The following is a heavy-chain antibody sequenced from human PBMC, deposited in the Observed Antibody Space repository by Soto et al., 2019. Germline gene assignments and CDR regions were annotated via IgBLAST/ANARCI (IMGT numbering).Heavy chain of an antibody. D-gene: IGHD6-13*01. CDR3: ATPPYSSSWLSSDS. V-gene: IGHV3-23*01. CDR1: GFTLINYD. Sequence: PGGSLRLSFAASGFTLINYDMSWVLQAPLKGLEWVSSIRGTGFKTYYEDSLKGRFTISRDNSENILYLQINSLRAEDTATYYCATPPYSSSWLSSDSWGQGTLVTVSS. CDR2: IRGTGFKT. J-gene: IGHJ4*02.